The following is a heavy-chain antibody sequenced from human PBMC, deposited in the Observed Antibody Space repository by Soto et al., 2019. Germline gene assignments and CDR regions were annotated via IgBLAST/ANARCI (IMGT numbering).Heavy chain of an antibody. D-gene: IGHD3-10*01. J-gene: IGHJ5*02. Sequence: RWSLRLSCSASVFPFSTTDMSWVRQAPGKGLEWVSTIGGSGKTTYYADSVKGRFTISRDNSKNTLYLQMNSLRADDTALYYCAKNSGWFNTWGQGALVTVSS. CDR2: IGGSGKTT. V-gene: IGHV3-23*01. CDR1: VFPFSTTD. CDR3: AKNSGWFNT.